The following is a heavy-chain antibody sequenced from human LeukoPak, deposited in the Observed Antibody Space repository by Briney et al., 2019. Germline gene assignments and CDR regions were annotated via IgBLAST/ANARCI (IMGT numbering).Heavy chain of an antibody. J-gene: IGHJ3*02. CDR3: ASEEVPSAFGI. CDR2: INHSGST. CDR1: GGSFSGYY. Sequence: LETLSLTCAVYGGSFSGYYWSWIRLPPGKGLEWIGEINHSGSTNYNPSLKSRVTISVDTSKNQFSLKLSSVTAADTAVYYCASEEVPSAFGIWGQGTMVTVSS. V-gene: IGHV4-34*01.